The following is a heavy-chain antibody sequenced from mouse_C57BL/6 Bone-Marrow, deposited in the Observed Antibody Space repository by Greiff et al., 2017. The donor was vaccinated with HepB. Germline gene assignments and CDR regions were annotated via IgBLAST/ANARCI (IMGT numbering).Heavy chain of an antibody. CDR2: ISSGSSTI. D-gene: IGHD2-1*01. V-gene: IGHV5-17*01. CDR1: GFTFSDYG. Sequence: EVQLVESGGGLVKPGGSLKLSCAASGFTFSDYGMHWVRQAPEKGLEWVAYISSGSSTIYYADTVKGRFTISRDNAKNTLFLQMTSLRSEDTAMYYCAIYYGNYPYAMDYWGQGTSVTVSS. J-gene: IGHJ4*01. CDR3: AIYYGNYPYAMDY.